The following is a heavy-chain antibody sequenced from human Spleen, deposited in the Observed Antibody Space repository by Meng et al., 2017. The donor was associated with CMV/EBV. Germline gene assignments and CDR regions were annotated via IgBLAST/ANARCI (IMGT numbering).Heavy chain of an antibody. CDR1: GGSVSSGSYY. Sequence: SETLSLTCTVSGGSVSSGSYYWSWIRQPPGKGLEWIGYIYYSGSTNYNPSLKSRVTISVDTSKNQFSLKLSSVTAADTAVYYCARMYSGYDYEYYFDYWGHGTLVTSPQ. CDR3: ARMYSGYDYEYYFDY. J-gene: IGHJ4*01. D-gene: IGHD5-12*01. V-gene: IGHV4-61*01. CDR2: IYYSGST.